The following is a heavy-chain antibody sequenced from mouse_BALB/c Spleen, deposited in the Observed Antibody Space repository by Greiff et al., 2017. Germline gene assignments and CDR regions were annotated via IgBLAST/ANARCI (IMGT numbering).Heavy chain of an antibody. Sequence: VHLVESGAELARPGASVKMSCKASGYTFTSYTMHWVKQRPGQGLEWIGYINPSSGYTNYNQKFKDKATLTADKSSSTAYMQLSSLTSEDSAVYYCARSGLWYFDYWGQGTTLTVSS. J-gene: IGHJ2*01. V-gene: IGHV1-4*01. CDR1: GYTFTSYT. CDR3: ARSGLWYFDY. CDR2: INPSSGYT. D-gene: IGHD1-1*02.